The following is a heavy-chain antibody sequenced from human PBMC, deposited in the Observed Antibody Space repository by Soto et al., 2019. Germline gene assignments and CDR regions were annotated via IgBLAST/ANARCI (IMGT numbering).Heavy chain of an antibody. V-gene: IGHV1-8*01. D-gene: IGHD5-18*01. CDR3: ARGRDSTLYYYYYYMEV. CDR1: GYTFTSYD. CDR2: MNPNSGNT. J-gene: IGHJ6*03. Sequence: ASVKVSCKASGYTFTSYDINWGRQATGQGLEWMGWMNPNSGNTGYAQKFQGRVTMTRNTPISTAYMELSSLRSEDTAVYYCARGRDSTLYYYYYYMEVWGKGTTVTVSS.